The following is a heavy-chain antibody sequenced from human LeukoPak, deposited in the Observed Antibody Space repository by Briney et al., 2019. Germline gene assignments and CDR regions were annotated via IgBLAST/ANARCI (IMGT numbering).Heavy chain of an antibody. J-gene: IGHJ4*02. CDR2: MNPNSGNT. D-gene: IGHD2-15*01. V-gene: IGHV1-8*01. CDR3: ARDCSGGSCYNDANFDY. CDR1: RYTFTSYD. Sequence: ASVKVSCKASRYTFTSYDINWVRQATGQGLEWMGWMNPNSGNTGYAQKFQGRVTMTRNTSISTAYMELSSLRSEDTAVHYCARDCSGGSCYNDANFDYWGQGTLVTVSS.